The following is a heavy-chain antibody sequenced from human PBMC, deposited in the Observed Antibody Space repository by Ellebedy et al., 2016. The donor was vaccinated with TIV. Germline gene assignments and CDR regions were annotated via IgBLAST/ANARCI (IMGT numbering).Heavy chain of an antibody. CDR1: GVSVSSGSSY. J-gene: IGHJ4*02. CDR3: ARGSGFAQPLDY. V-gene: IGHV4-39*07. Sequence: SETLSLTXTVSGVSVSSGSSYWGWIRQPPGRGLEWIGNIYYSGSTYFNPSLKSRATISVDTSNNHFSLKLKSVTAADTAVYYCARGSGFAQPLDYWGQGTLGTVSS. CDR2: IYYSGST. D-gene: IGHD3-10*01.